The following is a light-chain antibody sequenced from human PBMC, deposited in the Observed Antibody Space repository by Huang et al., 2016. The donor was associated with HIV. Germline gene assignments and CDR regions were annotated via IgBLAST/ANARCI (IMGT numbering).Light chain of an antibody. CDR2: TAS. J-gene: IGKJ1*01. CDR1: QNITKS. V-gene: IGKV1-39*01. Sequence: DIQMTQSPPSLSASVGDRVTFTCRANQNITKSLNWYQQKPGKAPKLLIYTASTLESGVPSRCSGSGSGSRFTLNITKLQPEDFANYYCQQSFSVPRTFG. CDR3: QQSFSVPRT.